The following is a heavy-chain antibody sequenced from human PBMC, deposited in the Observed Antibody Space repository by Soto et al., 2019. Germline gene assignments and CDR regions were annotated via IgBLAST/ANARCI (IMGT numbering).Heavy chain of an antibody. J-gene: IGHJ4*02. V-gene: IGHV1-3*01. CDR2: INAGNGNT. D-gene: IGHD6-13*01. CDR3: ATIAAAGHFDY. CDR1: GYTFTSYA. Sequence: QVQLVQSGAEVKKPGASVKVSCKASGYTFTSYAMHWVRQAPGQRLQWMGWINAGNGNTKYSQKFQGRVTITRDTSASTAYMELSSLRSEDTAVYYCATIAAAGHFDYWGQGTLVTVSS.